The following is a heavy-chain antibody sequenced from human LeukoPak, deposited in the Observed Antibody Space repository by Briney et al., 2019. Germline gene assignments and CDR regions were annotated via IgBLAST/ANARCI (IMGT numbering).Heavy chain of an antibody. D-gene: IGHD3-16*01. V-gene: IGHV3-30*04. Sequence: GGSLRLPCAASGFTFSSYAMHWVRQAPGKGLEWVAVISYDGSNKYYADSVKGRFTISRDNSKNTLYLQMNSLRAEDTAVYYCARDGGKGYFDYWGQGTLVTVSS. CDR3: ARDGGKGYFDY. J-gene: IGHJ4*02. CDR2: ISYDGSNK. CDR1: GFTFSSYA.